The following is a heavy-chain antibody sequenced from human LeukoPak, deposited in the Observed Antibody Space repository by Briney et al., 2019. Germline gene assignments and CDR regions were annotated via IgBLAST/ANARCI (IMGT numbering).Heavy chain of an antibody. CDR2: IYVSGST. CDR3: GRETRDASGYGLDL. D-gene: IGHD5-12*01. Sequence: PSETLSLTCTVSSGSIGGCYWTWIRQPPGKGLEWIGYIYVSGSTNYNPSLQSRVTISLDASKSQFSLRLNSVTAADTAVNYCGRETRDASGYGLDLWGRGTMVTVSS. J-gene: IGHJ2*01. CDR1: SGSIGGCY. V-gene: IGHV4-4*09.